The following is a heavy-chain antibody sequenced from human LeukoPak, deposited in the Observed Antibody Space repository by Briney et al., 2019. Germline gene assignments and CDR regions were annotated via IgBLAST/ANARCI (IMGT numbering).Heavy chain of an antibody. CDR3: ARVGERYCSSTSCCLYWFDP. CDR1: GGTFSSYA. J-gene: IGHJ5*02. D-gene: IGHD2-2*01. CDR2: IIPIFGTA. Sequence: ASVKVSCKASGGTFSSYAISWVRQAPGQGLEWMGGIIPIFGTANYAQKFQGRVTITTDESTSTAYMELSSLRSEDTAVYYCARVGERYCSSTSCCLYWFDPWGQGTLVTVSS. V-gene: IGHV1-69*05.